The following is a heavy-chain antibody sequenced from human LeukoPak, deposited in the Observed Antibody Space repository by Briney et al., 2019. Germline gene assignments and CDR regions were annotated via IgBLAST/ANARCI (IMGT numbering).Heavy chain of an antibody. D-gene: IGHD3-10*02. V-gene: IGHV3-48*03. Sequence: GGSLRLSCAASGFTFSSYAMSWVRQAPGKGLEWVSYISSSGSTVYYADSVKGRFTISRDNAKNSLYLQMNSLRAEDTAVYYCAELGITMIGGVWGKGTTVTISS. J-gene: IGHJ6*04. CDR1: GFTFSSYA. CDR2: ISSSGSTV. CDR3: AELGITMIGGV.